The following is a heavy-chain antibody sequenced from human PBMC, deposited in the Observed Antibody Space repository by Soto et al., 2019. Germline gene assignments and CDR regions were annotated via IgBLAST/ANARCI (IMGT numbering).Heavy chain of an antibody. V-gene: IGHV1-69*06. Sequence: QEELVQSGAEVKKPGSSVNVSCKASEGTFSSYSITWVRQAPGQRLEWMGEIIPLLGTANYAQKFQGRVTITGDKSTSTIYMGLSSLRSDDTAVYYCARDPVDLFGYMDVWGQGIQVTVSS. CDR3: ARDPVDLFGYMDV. CDR2: IIPLLGTA. J-gene: IGHJ4*02. D-gene: IGHD2-2*02. CDR1: EGTFSSYS.